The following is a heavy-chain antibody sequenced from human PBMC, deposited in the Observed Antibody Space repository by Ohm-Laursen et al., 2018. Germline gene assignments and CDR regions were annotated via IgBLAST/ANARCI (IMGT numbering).Heavy chain of an antibody. CDR1: GFTFSDHY. CDR3: ARGSHFAN. CDR2: TRNKANSYTT. Sequence: SLRLSCAASGFTFSDHYMDWVRQAPGKGLEWVGRTRNKANSYTTEYAASVKGRFTISRDDSKNSLYLQMNSLRAEDTAVYYCARGSHFANWGQRTLVTVSS. D-gene: IGHD6-6*01. V-gene: IGHV3-72*01. J-gene: IGHJ4*02.